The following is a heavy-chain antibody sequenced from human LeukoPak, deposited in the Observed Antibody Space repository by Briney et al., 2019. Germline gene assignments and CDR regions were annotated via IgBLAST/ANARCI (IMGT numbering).Heavy chain of an antibody. Sequence: PGGSLRLSCAASGFTFSSSWMHWVRQAPGKGLVWVSRINTDGSSTTYADSVKGRFTISRDNAKNTLYLQMNSLRAEDTAVYYCARGQYDRSPFLQHWGQGTLVTVSS. D-gene: IGHD3-22*01. CDR2: INTDGSST. CDR3: ARGQYDRSPFLQH. V-gene: IGHV3-74*01. J-gene: IGHJ1*01. CDR1: GFTFSSSW.